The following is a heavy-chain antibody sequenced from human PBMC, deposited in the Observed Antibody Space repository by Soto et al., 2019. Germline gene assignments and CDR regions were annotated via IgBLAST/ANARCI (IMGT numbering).Heavy chain of an antibody. CDR3: ARPPFGDSDDYYYGMDV. J-gene: IGHJ6*02. V-gene: IGHV3-30*14. CDR2: ISYDGNHK. Sequence: GGSLSLSCTASGFTFSTYAMHWVRQAPGKGLEWVTVISYDGNHKYYADSVKGRFTISRDNSKNTLYLQLNSLRVEDTAVYYSARPPFGDSDDYYYGMDVWGQGTTVTVSS. CDR1: GFTFSTYA. D-gene: IGHD2-21*02.